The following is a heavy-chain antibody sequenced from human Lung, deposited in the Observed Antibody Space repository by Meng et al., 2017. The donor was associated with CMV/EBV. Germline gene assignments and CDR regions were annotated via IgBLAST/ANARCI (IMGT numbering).Heavy chain of an antibody. CDR3: ARDSSSSYYYYGMDV. CDR2: ISSSSSYI. V-gene: IGHV3-21*01. Sequence: ESLKISCAASGFTFSSYSMNWVRQAPGKGLEWVSSISSSSSYIYYADSVKGRFTISRDNAKNSLYLQMNSLRAEDTAVYYCARDSSSSYYYYGMDVWGQGTTVTVSS. J-gene: IGHJ6*02. D-gene: IGHD6-6*01. CDR1: GFTFSSYS.